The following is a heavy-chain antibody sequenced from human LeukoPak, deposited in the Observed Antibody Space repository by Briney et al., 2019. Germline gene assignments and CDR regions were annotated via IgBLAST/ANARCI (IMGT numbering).Heavy chain of an antibody. J-gene: IGHJ6*03. V-gene: IGHV5-51*01. Sequence: HGESLKISCKGSGYSFTSYWIGWVRQMPGKGLEWMGIIYPGDSDTRYSPSFQGQVTISADKSISTAYLQWSSLKASDTAMYYCARHKSGYERKNYYYYYHMDVWGKGTTVTVSS. CDR3: ARHKSGYERKNYYYYYHMDV. CDR2: IYPGDSDT. CDR1: GYSFTSYW. D-gene: IGHD5-12*01.